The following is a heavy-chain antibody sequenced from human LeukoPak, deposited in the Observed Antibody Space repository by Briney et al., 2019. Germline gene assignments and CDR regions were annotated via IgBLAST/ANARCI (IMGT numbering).Heavy chain of an antibody. D-gene: IGHD2-15*01. Sequence: GESLKISCKGSGYSINNYWIGWVRQMPGKGLEWMGIIYPANSDIRYSPSFQGQVTISADKSISTAYLQWSSLKASDTAMYYCARQEYCSGGSCYTWFDPWGQGTLVTVSS. CDR2: IYPANSDI. V-gene: IGHV5-51*01. J-gene: IGHJ5*02. CDR3: ARQEYCSGGSCYTWFDP. CDR1: GYSINNYW.